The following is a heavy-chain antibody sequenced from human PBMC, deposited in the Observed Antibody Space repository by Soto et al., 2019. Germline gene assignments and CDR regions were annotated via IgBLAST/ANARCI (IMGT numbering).Heavy chain of an antibody. D-gene: IGHD3-22*01. CDR1: DYTFTSYG. Sequence: ASVKVSCKASDYTFTSYGISWVRQAPGQGLEWMGWISAYNGNTNYAQKLQGRVTMTTDTSTSTAYMELRSLRSDDTAVYYCARGVVDYDSSGYSCYYFDYWGQGTLVTVSS. CDR2: ISAYNGNT. V-gene: IGHV1-18*01. CDR3: ARGVVDYDSSGYSCYYFDY. J-gene: IGHJ4*02.